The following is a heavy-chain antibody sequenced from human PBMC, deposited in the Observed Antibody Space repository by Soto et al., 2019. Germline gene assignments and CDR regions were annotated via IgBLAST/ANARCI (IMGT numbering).Heavy chain of an antibody. D-gene: IGHD4-17*01. Sequence: QVHLVQSGTEVKEPGASLKVSCKASASTFTGYTINWVRQAPGPGLEWMGWITTFNGNTKYAGNFEGRVTMTTNTSTTTAYMELTSLTFDDSAVYFCARGTVTSGRWFGPWGHGALVSVSS. J-gene: IGHJ5*02. V-gene: IGHV1-18*04. CDR2: ITTFNGNT. CDR1: ASTFTGYT. CDR3: ARGTVTSGRWFGP.